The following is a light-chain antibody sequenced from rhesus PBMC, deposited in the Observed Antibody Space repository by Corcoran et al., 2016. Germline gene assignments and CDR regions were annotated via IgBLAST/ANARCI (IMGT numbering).Light chain of an antibody. CDR3: LQSSNWPYS. V-gene: IGKV3-24*04. Sequence: EIVMTQSPATLALSPGERATLSCRARQSVSSYLAWYKQKPGQAPSILIYGAPSRAPGIPDRFSGRGSGTELTLTISSLEPEDVVVYFCLQSSNWPYSFGQGTKVEIK. CDR2: GAP. J-gene: IGKJ2*01. CDR1: QSVSSY.